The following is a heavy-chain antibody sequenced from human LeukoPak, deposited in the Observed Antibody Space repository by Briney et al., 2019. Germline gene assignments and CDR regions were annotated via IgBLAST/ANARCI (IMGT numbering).Heavy chain of an antibody. CDR2: IYYSGST. D-gene: IGHD6-19*01. V-gene: IGHV4-59*01. J-gene: IGHJ4*02. Sequence: SETLSLTCTVSGGSISSYYWSWIRQPPGKGLEWIGYIYYSGSTNYNPSLKSRATISVDTSKNQFSLKLSSVTAADTAVYYCARVPYSSGWCPFDYWGQGTLVTVSS. CDR1: GGSISSYY. CDR3: ARVPYSSGWCPFDY.